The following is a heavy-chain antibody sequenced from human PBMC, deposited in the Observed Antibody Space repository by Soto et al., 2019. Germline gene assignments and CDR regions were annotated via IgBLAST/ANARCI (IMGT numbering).Heavy chain of an antibody. CDR2: ISSSSSYI. V-gene: IGHV3-21*01. Sequence: GGSLRLSCAASGFTFSSYSMNWVRQAPGKGLEWVSSISSSSSYIYYADSVKGRFTISRDNAKNSLYLQMNSLRAEDTAVYYCARVTAVGYNWFEPWGQGTLVTVSS. CDR3: ARVTAVGYNWFEP. D-gene: IGHD6-19*01. J-gene: IGHJ5*02. CDR1: GFTFSSYS.